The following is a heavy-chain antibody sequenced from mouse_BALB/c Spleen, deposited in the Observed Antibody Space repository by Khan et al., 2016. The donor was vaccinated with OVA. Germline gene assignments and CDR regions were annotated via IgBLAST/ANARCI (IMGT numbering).Heavy chain of an antibody. CDR3: AKAVLLRHFDV. V-gene: IGHV2-3*01. D-gene: IGHD1-1*01. CDR2: IWGDGST. CDR1: GLSLTRNG. Sequence: QVQLKESGPGLVAPSQSLSITCTVSGLSLTRNGVSWVRQPPGKGLEWLGVIWGDGSTNYHSALISRLNINKDNSRSQVFLKLNSLQTDDTATYYCAKAVLLRHFDVWGAGTTVTVSS. J-gene: IGHJ1*01.